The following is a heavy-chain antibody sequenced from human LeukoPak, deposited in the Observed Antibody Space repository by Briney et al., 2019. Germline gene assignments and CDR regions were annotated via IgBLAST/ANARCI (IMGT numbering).Heavy chain of an antibody. CDR1: GFTFSSYA. J-gene: IGHJ4*02. V-gene: IGHV3-23*01. CDR2: ISGSGGST. D-gene: IGHD2-15*01. Sequence: GGSLRFSCAASGFTFSSYAMSWVRQAPGKGLEWVSVISGSGGSTYYADSVKGRFTISRDNSKNTLYLQMNSLRAEDTAVYYCAKDRSSGGSCYNYWGQGTLVTVSS. CDR3: AKDRSSGGSCYNY.